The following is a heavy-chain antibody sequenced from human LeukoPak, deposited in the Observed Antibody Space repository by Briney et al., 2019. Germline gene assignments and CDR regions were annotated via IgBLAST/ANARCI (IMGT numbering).Heavy chain of an antibody. Sequence: GGSLRLSCAASGFTFSSYWMSWVRQAPGKGLEWVSSISNTGGSTYYADSVKGRFTISRDNSKNTLYLQMNSLRAEDTAVYYCAKGRGTGVTTPGAFDIWGQGTMVTVSS. V-gene: IGHV3-23*01. J-gene: IGHJ3*02. CDR3: AKGRGTGVTTPGAFDI. CDR1: GFTFSSYW. D-gene: IGHD1-26*01. CDR2: ISNTGGST.